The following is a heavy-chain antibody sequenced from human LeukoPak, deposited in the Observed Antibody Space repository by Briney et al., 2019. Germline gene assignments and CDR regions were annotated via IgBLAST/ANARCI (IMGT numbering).Heavy chain of an antibody. CDR1: GFTFTTYG. J-gene: IGHJ4*02. CDR2: INGDGAKT. Sequence: GGSLRLSCAASGFTFTTYGMSWVRQAPGKGLEWVSAINGDGAKTYYADSVKGRFTISRDNSKNTLHLQMNSLRADDTAVYYCAKMVCSNLNNWGQGTLVTVAS. D-gene: IGHD2-2*01. CDR3: AKMVCSNLNN. V-gene: IGHV3-23*01.